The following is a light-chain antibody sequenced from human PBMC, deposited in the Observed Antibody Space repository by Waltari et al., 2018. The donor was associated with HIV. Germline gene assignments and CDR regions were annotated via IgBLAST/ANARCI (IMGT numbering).Light chain of an antibody. CDR1: QDITNY. J-gene: IGKJ1*01. Sequence: DIQMTQSPSSVSASVGDRVTITCQASQDITNYLNWYQQKPGKAPKLLIYDASNLETGVPSRFSGSGSATDFTFTISSLQPEDIATYYCQQSHSGPRTFGQGTKVEMK. CDR2: DAS. CDR3: QQSHSGPRT. V-gene: IGKV1-33*01.